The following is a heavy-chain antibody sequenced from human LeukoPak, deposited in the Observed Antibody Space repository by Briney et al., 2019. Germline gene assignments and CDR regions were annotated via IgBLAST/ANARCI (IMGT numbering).Heavy chain of an antibody. V-gene: IGHV3-23*01. J-gene: IGHJ4*02. Sequence: GGSLRLSCATSGFTFSSFAMTWVRQAPGKGLEWVSAISGSGGSTYYADSVEGRFTISRDNSKNTLYLQMSSLRAEDTAVYYCAKRTSGFCSSTSCYGHDYWGQGTLVTVSS. CDR3: AKRTSGFCSSTSCYGHDY. CDR2: ISGSGGST. D-gene: IGHD2-2*03. CDR1: GFTFSSFA.